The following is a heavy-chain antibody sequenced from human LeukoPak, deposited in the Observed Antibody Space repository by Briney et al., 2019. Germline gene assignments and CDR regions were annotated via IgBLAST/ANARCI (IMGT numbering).Heavy chain of an antibody. CDR1: GFTFSSYG. CDR3: ASKGVGATSDAFDI. V-gene: IGHV3-33*01. J-gene: IGHJ3*02. CDR2: IWYDGSNK. D-gene: IGHD1-26*01. Sequence: GGSLRLSCAASGFTFSSYGMHWVRQAPGKGLEWVAVIWYDGSNKYYADSVKGRFTISRDNSKNTLYLQMNSLRAEDTAVYYCASKGVGATSDAFDIWGQGTMVTVSS.